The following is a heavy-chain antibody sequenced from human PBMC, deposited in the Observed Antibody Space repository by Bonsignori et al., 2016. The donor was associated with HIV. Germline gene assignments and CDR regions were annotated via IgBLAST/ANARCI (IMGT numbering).Heavy chain of an antibody. CDR3: ARDRDTAMVRGSDAFDI. CDR2: IKQDGSEK. V-gene: IGHV3-7*03. J-gene: IGHJ3*02. D-gene: IGHD5-18*01. CDR1: GFTFSSYW. Sequence: GESLKISCAASGFTFSSYWMSWVRQAPGKGLEWVANIKQDGSEKYYVDSVKGRFTISRDNAKNSLYLQMNSLRAEDTAVYYCARDRDTAMVRGSDAFDIWGQGTMVTVSS.